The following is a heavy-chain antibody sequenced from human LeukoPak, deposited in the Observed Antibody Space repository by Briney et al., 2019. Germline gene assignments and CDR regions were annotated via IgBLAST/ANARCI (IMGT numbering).Heavy chain of an antibody. CDR2: IRSSSSYI. V-gene: IGHV3-21*01. Sequence: GGSLRLSCAASGFTSSSYTMNWVRQAPGKGLEWVSSIRSSSSYIYYADSVKGRFTISRDNAKNSLYLQMNSLRAEDTAVYYCARDARMTTVTPWGFDYWGQGTPVTVST. CDR3: ARDARMTTVTPWGFDY. J-gene: IGHJ4*02. CDR1: GFTSSSYT. D-gene: IGHD4-17*01.